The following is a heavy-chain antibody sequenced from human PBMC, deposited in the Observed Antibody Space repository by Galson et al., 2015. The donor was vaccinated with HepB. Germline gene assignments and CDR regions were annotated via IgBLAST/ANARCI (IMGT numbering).Heavy chain of an antibody. CDR1: GYSFTSYH. D-gene: IGHD2-8*01. Sequence: SVKVSCKASGYSFTSYHVHWVRQAPGQGLEWMGIINPNDGATSYAQKFQGRVTMTRDTSTSTVYMELSSLRSEDTAIYYCARVPMGGTNFDYWGLGTLVTVSS. CDR2: INPNDGAT. CDR3: ARVPMGGTNFDY. V-gene: IGHV1-46*01. J-gene: IGHJ4*02.